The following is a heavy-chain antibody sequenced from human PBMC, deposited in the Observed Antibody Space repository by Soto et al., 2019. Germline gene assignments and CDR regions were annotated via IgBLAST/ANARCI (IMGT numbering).Heavy chain of an antibody. J-gene: IGHJ5*02. CDR3: ATGTSIAALPQNRDWFDP. CDR1: GVFISSSNW. D-gene: IGHD6-6*01. CDR2: IYHSGGT. Sequence: SDTLSLTCAVSGVFISSSNWWSLVRQPPGKGLEWIGEIYHSGGTNYNPSLKSRVTISVDTSKNQFSLKLSSVTAADTAVYYCATGTSIAALPQNRDWFDPWGQGTLVTVSS. V-gene: IGHV4-4*02.